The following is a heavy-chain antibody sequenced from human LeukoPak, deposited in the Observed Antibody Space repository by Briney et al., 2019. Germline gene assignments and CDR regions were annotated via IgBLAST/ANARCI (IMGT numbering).Heavy chain of an antibody. D-gene: IGHD6-6*01. CDR2: IYYSGST. Sequence: SETLSLTCTVSGGSISSGDYYWSWIRQPPGKGLEWIGYIYYSGSTYYNPSLKSRVTISVDTSKNQFSLKLSSVTAADTAVYYCARDRGVGSSVNLNYWGQGTLVTVSS. V-gene: IGHV4-30-4*01. CDR1: GGSISSGDYY. CDR3: ARDRGVGSSVNLNY. J-gene: IGHJ4*02.